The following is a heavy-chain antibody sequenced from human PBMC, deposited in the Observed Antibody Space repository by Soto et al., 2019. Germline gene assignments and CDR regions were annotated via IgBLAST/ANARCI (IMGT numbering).Heavy chain of an antibody. D-gene: IGHD6-13*01. J-gene: IGHJ5*02. V-gene: IGHV3-23*01. CDR1: GFTFSSYA. Sequence: GGSLRLSCAASGFTFSSYAMSWVRQAPGKGLEWVSAISGSGGSTYYADSVKGRFTISRDNSKNTLYLQMNSLRAEDTAVYYCAKDSTAAGMYNWFDPWGQGTLGTVSS. CDR2: ISGSGGST. CDR3: AKDSTAAGMYNWFDP.